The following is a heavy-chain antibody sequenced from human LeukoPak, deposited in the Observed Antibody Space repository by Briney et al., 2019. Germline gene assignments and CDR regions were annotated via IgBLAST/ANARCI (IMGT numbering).Heavy chain of an antibody. CDR1: GGTFSSYA. CDR3: ARDLIRLGELSPLDY. V-gene: IGHV1-18*01. D-gene: IGHD3-16*02. Sequence: ASVKVSCKASGGTFSSYAISWVRQAPGQGLEWMGWISAYNGNTNYAQKLQGRVTMTTDTSTSTAYMELRSLRSDDTAVYYCARDLIRLGELSPLDYWGQGTLVTVSS. J-gene: IGHJ4*02. CDR2: ISAYNGNT.